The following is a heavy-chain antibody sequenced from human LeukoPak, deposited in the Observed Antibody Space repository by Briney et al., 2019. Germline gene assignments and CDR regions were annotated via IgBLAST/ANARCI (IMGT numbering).Heavy chain of an antibody. D-gene: IGHD2-8*01. CDR1: GFIFSSYD. CDR3: AKDGLMRFFDY. Sequence: GGSLRLSCAASGFIFSSYDMYWVRQAPGKGLEWVAVISNDGNNKQYADSVKGRFTISKDNSKNTLYLQMNSLRADDTAVYHCAKDGLMRFFDYWGQGTLVTVSS. CDR2: ISNDGNNK. V-gene: IGHV3-30*18. J-gene: IGHJ4*02.